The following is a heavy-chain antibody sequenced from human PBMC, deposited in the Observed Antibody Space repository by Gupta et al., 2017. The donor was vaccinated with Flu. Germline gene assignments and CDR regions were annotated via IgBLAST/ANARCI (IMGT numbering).Heavy chain of an antibody. D-gene: IGHD3-10*01. CDR3: ARAYSSGSYPVGY. J-gene: IGHJ4*02. CDR1: GFMFEDSA. CDR2: IKWGSGSS. Sequence: EVQLVESGGIVVQPGGSLRLSCAASGFMFEDSAMHWVRQAPGKGLEWVALIKWGSGSSYYGDSVKGRFTISRDNRKNSLYLQMHSLRLEDTALYYCARAYSSGSYPVGYWGQGTLVTVSS. V-gene: IGHV3-43D*04.